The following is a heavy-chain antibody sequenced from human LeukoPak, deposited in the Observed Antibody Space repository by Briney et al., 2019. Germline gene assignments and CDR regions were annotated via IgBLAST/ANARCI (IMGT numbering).Heavy chain of an antibody. CDR1: VYTFTSYG. CDR2: ISAYNGNT. J-gene: IGHJ5*02. Sequence: GASVKVSCKASVYTFTSYGISWVRQAPGQGRECMGWISAYNGNTNYAQKLQGRVTMTTDTSTSTAYMELRSLRSDDTAVYHCARSETKIENWFDPWGQGTLVTVSS. V-gene: IGHV1-18*01. D-gene: IGHD3-22*01. CDR3: ARSETKIENWFDP.